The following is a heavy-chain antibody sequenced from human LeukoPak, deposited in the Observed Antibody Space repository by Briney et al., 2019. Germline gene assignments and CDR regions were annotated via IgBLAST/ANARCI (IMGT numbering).Heavy chain of an antibody. J-gene: IGHJ5*02. V-gene: IGHV4-34*01. CDR1: GGSFSGYY. CDR2: INHSGST. Sequence: SETLSLTCAVYGGSFSGYYWSWIRQPPGKGLEWIGEINHSGSTNYNPSLKSRVTISVDTSKNQFSLKLSSVTAADTAVYYCARGRLPFWSGYGYNWFDPWGQGTLVTVSS. CDR3: ARGRLPFWSGYGYNWFDP. D-gene: IGHD3-3*01.